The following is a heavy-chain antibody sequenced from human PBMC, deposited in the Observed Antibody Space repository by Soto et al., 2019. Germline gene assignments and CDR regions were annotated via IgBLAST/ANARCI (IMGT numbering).Heavy chain of an antibody. CDR1: CASIVSGGW. CDR2: IFHDGNT. D-gene: IGHD2-8*02. V-gene: IGHV4-4*02. J-gene: IGHJ5*02. Sequence: SETLSLTCAFSCASIVSGGWWSWGRQPPGKGLEWIAEIFHDGNTNYSPSLKSRVTISVDKSQNQFSLNVYSVTAADTAVYYCERHEGWTGPDQWGQGTLVTVSS. CDR3: ERHEGWTGPDQ.